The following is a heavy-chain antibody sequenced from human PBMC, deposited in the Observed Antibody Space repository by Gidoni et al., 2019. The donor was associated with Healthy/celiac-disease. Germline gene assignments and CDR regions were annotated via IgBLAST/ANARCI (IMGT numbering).Heavy chain of an antibody. V-gene: IGHV3-23*01. CDR1: GFTFSSYA. J-gene: IGHJ5*02. Sequence: EVQLLESGGGLVQPGGSLRLSCAASGFTFSSYAMSWVRQAPGKGLGLVLASSGSGGSTYYARSGKGRFTNSRDNSKNTPYLQMNSLRAEDTAVYYRAKGRRSSTTARNQLDNWFDPWGQGTLVTVSS. CDR2: SSGSGGST. CDR3: AKGRRSSTTARNQLDNWFDP. D-gene: IGHD2-2*01.